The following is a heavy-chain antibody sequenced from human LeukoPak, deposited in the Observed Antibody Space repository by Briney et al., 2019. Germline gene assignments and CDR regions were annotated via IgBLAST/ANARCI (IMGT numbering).Heavy chain of an antibody. J-gene: IGHJ4*02. CDR3: AKSHVLGFCSDGTCYGYFDY. Sequence: GGSLRLSCAASGFTFSSYAMSWVRQAPGKGLKWVSVISSSGGSTYYADSATGRFTISRDNSKNTLYLDMNSLRAEDTAVYYCAKSHVLGFCSDGTCYGYFDYWGRGSLVTVSS. CDR2: ISSSGGST. CDR1: GFTFSSYA. D-gene: IGHD2-15*01. V-gene: IGHV3-23*01.